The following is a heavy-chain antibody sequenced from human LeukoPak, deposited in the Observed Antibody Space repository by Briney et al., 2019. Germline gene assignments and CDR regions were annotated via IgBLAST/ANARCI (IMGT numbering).Heavy chain of an antibody. D-gene: IGHD6-19*01. CDR2: INHSGST. J-gene: IGHJ5*02. CDR3: ATSIAVATNWFDP. Sequence: SETLSLTCTVSGGSISSYYWSWIRQPPGKGLEWIGEINHSGSTNYNPSLKSRVTISVDTSKNQFSLKLSSVTAADTAVYYCATSIAVATNWFDPWGQGTLVTVSS. V-gene: IGHV4-34*01. CDR1: GGSISSYY.